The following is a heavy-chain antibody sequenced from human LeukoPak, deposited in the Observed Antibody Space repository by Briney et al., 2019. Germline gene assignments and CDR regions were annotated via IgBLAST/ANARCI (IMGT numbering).Heavy chain of an antibody. CDR1: GFNFNTCW. Sequence: GGSLRLSCAVSGFNFNTCWMIWLRQAPGKGREGVANLNQDGSETYHGDSVKGRFTISRENAKNSLYLQMDSLSAEDTAVYYCASKAGDCYNIIYYAQFDYWGQGTLVTVSS. CDR3: ASKAGDCYNIIYYAQFDY. D-gene: IGHD2/OR15-2a*01. CDR2: LNQDGSET. J-gene: IGHJ4*02. V-gene: IGHV3-7*01.